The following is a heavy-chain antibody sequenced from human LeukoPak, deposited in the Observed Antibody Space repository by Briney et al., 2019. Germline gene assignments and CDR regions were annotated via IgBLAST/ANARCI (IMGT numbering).Heavy chain of an antibody. CDR2: IIPIFGTA. Sequence: SVKVSCKASGGTFSSYAISWVRQAPGQGLEWMGGIIPIFGTANYAQKFQGRVTITADESTSTAYMELSSLRSEDTAVYYCARTGGYESDYYYYYMDVWGKGTTVTISS. J-gene: IGHJ6*03. CDR3: ARTGGYESDYYYYYMDV. D-gene: IGHD5-12*01. V-gene: IGHV1-69*13. CDR1: GGTFSSYA.